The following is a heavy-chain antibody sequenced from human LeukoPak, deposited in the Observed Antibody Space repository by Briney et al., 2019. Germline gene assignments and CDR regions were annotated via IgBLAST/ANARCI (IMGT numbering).Heavy chain of an antibody. J-gene: IGHJ4*02. V-gene: IGHV4-38-2*02. CDR3: ARVDSDYGY. CDR2: IYHSGST. Sequence: SETLSLTCSLSGYSITSGFYWGWIRQPPGRGLEWIGSIYHSGSTYYNPSLKSRVTMSVDTSKNQFSLKLTSVTAADTAVYYCARVDSDYGYWGQGTLVTVSS. CDR1: GYSITSGFY. D-gene: IGHD4-17*01.